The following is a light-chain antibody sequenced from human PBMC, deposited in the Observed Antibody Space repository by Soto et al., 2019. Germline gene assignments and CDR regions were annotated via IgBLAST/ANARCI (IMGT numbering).Light chain of an antibody. CDR2: AVA. J-gene: IGLJ2*01. V-gene: IGLV2-11*01. CDR3: CSYGGGRTPLV. CDR1: RSDVGGYKY. Sequence: QSALTQPRSVSGSPGQSVTISCTGSRSDVGGYKYVSWYQKFPGKAPKLIIYAVAKRPSGVPGRFSGSKSGNTASLTISGLQAEDEGDYYCCSYGGGRTPLVFGGGTKLTVL.